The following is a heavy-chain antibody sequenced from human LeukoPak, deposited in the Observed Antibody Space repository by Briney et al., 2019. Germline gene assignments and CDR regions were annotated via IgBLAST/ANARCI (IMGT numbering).Heavy chain of an antibody. V-gene: IGHV4-61*05. CDR2: IYYSGST. CDR1: GGSISSSSYY. D-gene: IGHD3-10*01. Sequence: SETLSPTCTVSGGSISSSSYYWGWIRQPPGKGLEWIGYIYYSGSTNYNPSLKSRVTISVDTSKNQFSLKLSSVTAADTAVYYCARNRNYYGSGDYFDYWGQGTLVTVSS. J-gene: IGHJ4*02. CDR3: ARNRNYYGSGDYFDY.